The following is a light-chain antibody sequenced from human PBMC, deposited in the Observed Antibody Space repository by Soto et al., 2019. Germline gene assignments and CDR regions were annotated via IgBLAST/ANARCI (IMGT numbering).Light chain of an antibody. Sequence: IVLTPTPLSLTVTPGQPASISCKSSHGLAHSDGVAYLNWLHQRPGQPPRLLIYKTSNRFSGVPDRFSGSGAGTDFTLKISKVEAEDVGVYYCVEAVRLPHAFGQGTKVEIK. CDR1: HGLAHSDGVAY. V-gene: IGKV2-24*01. J-gene: IGKJ1*01. CDR3: VEAVRLPHA. CDR2: KTS.